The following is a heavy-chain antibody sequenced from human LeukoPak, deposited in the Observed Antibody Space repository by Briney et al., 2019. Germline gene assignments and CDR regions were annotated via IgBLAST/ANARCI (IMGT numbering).Heavy chain of an antibody. J-gene: IGHJ6*03. CDR2: ISPYRSNT. Sequence: ASVKVSCKASGFTFTSYGISWVRQAPGQGLEWMGWISPYRSNTNYAQKLQGRVTMTTDTSTSTAYMELRSLRSDDTAVYYCARDLKYGGDSDPYYYYYMDVWGKGTTVTVSS. CDR1: GFTFTSYG. CDR3: ARDLKYGGDSDPYYYYYMDV. D-gene: IGHD2-21*02. V-gene: IGHV1-18*01.